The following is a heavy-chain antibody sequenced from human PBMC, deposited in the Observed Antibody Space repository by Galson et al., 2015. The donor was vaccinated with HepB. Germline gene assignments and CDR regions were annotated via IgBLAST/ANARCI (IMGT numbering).Heavy chain of an antibody. D-gene: IGHD6-19*01. J-gene: IGHJ4*02. V-gene: IGHV3-66*01. CDR2: IYGDGST. CDR1: GFTVSSHF. Sequence: SLRLSCAASGFTVSSHFMSWVRQAPGKRLEWVSVIYGDGSTYYADSVKGRFIISRDNSKNTLYLQMSRLRDEDTAVYHCARSSVGWHDYWGQGTLVNVSS. CDR3: ARSSVGWHDY.